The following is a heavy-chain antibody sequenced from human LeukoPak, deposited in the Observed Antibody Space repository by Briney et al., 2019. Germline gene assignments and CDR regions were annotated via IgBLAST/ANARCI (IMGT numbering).Heavy chain of an antibody. CDR2: ISASGGST. CDR1: GFTLSSYA. V-gene: IGHV3-23*01. Sequence: GSVTLFCAASGFTLSSYAMSWVGQAPGKGLEWVSTISASGGSTYYADSVKGRFTTSRDNSKNTLHVPMNSLRAEDTAIYYCAKYIVGGATRFRWFDPWGHGNLVPVSS. D-gene: IGHD1-26*01. CDR3: AKYIVGGATRFRWFDP. J-gene: IGHJ5*02.